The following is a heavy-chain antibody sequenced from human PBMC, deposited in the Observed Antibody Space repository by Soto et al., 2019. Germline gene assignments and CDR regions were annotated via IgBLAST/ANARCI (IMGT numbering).Heavy chain of an antibody. CDR3: VSRLPNSGSFHNWLDR. J-gene: IGHJ5*02. CDR1: GFSLTTRGVG. CDR2: LYWDDDK. Sequence: QITLKESGPPLVKPTQTLTLTCTFSGFSLTTRGVGVGWIRQPPGKALEWLALLYWDDDKRYSPSLNSRLNITTHTAKNPVVLTMTNMDPMDTGTYYCVSRLPNSGSFHNWLDRWGQGTRVIVSS. D-gene: IGHD3-10*01. V-gene: IGHV2-5*04.